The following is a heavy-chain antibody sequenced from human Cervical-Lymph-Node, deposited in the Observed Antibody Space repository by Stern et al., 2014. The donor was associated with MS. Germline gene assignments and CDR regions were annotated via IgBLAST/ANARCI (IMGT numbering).Heavy chain of an antibody. CDR2: IYYSGST. J-gene: IGHJ6*02. Sequence: QVQLQESGPGLVKPSETLSLTCTVSGGSISSYYWSWIRQPPGKGLEWIGYIYYSGSTNYNPSLKSRVTISVDTSKNQFSLKLSSVTAADMAVYYCARGIGRFYYYYGMDVWGQGTTVTVSS. D-gene: IGHD3-3*01. CDR1: GGSISSYY. V-gene: IGHV4-59*01. CDR3: ARGIGRFYYYYGMDV.